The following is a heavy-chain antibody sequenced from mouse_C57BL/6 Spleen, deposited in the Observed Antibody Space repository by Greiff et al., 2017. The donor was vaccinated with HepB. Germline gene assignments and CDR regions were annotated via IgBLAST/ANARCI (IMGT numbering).Heavy chain of an antibody. J-gene: IGHJ2*01. D-gene: IGHD2-12*01. CDR3: TTDDRRRGYFDY. Sequence: EVQLQESGAELVRPGASVKLSCTASGFNIKDYYMHWVKQRPEQGLEWIGRIDPADGDTEYAPKFQGKATMTADTSSNTAYLKLSSLTSEDTAVYYCTTDDRRRGYFDYWDQGTTLTVSS. CDR1: GFNIKDYY. V-gene: IGHV14-1*01. CDR2: IDPADGDT.